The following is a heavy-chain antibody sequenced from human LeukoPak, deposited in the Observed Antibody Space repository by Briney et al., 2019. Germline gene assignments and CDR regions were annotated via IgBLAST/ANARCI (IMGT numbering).Heavy chain of an antibody. J-gene: IGHJ4*02. D-gene: IGHD1-14*01. CDR3: ARGSLPGYYFDY. Sequence: SETLSLTCAVYGGSFSGYYWSWIRQPPGKGLEWIGEIHHSGSTNYNPSLRSRVTISGDTSKNQVSLGLSSVTAADTAVYYCARGSLPGYYFDYWGQGTPVTVSS. CDR1: GGSFSGYY. CDR2: IHHSGST. V-gene: IGHV4-34*01.